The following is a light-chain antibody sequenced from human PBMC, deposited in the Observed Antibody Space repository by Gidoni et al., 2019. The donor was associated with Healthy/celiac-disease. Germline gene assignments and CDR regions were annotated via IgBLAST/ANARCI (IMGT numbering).Light chain of an antibody. J-gene: IGKJ2*01. CDR3: QQYDNRPYT. Sequence: DIQMTQSPSSLSASVGDRVTITCQAIQDISNYLNWYQQKPGKAPKLLIYDASNLETGVPSRFSGSGSGTDFTFTISSLQPEDIATYYCQQYDNRPYTFGQGTKLEIK. CDR2: DAS. CDR1: QDISNY. V-gene: IGKV1-33*01.